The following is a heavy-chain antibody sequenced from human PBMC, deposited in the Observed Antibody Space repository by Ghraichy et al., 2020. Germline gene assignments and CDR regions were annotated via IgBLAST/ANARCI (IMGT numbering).Heavy chain of an antibody. J-gene: IGHJ6*03. CDR1: GGSISSYY. CDR3: ARGTYYDFWSGYWYYYYYMDV. V-gene: IGHV4-59*08. D-gene: IGHD3-3*01. CDR2: IYYSGST. Sequence: GSLSLTCTVSGGSISSYYWSWIRQPPGKGLEWIGYIYYSGSTNYNPSLKSRVTISVDTSKNQFSLKLSSVTAADTAVYYCARGTYYDFWSGYWYYYYYMDVWGKGTTVTVSS.